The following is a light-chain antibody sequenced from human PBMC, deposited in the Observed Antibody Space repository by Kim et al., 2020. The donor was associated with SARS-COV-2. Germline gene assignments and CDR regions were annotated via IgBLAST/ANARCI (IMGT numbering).Light chain of an antibody. Sequence: EIVLTQSPGTLSLSPGERATLSCRASQSVSSYLAWYQQQPGQAPRLLLYYASSRATGILDRFSGSGSGTDFTLTISRLEPEDFAVYYCQYHGYLFGQGTRLEIK. J-gene: IGKJ5*01. CDR3: QYHGYL. V-gene: IGKV3-20*01. CDR2: YAS. CDR1: QSVSSY.